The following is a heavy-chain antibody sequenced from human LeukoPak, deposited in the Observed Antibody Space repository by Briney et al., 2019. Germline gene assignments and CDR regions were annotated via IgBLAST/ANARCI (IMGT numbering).Heavy chain of an antibody. D-gene: IGHD2-15*01. Sequence: SETLSLTCTVSGGSISSSSYYWGWIRQPPGKGLEWIGSIYYSGSTYYNPSLKSRVTIPVDTSKNQFSLKLSSVTAADTAVYYCARGDCSGGSCYSGWFDPWGQGTLVTVSS. V-gene: IGHV4-39*07. CDR2: IYYSGST. CDR1: GGSISSSSYY. CDR3: ARGDCSGGSCYSGWFDP. J-gene: IGHJ5*02.